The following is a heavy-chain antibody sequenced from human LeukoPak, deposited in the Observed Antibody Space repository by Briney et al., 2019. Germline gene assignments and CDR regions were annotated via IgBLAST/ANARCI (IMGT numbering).Heavy chain of an antibody. CDR3: ARSHLGELSYRG. V-gene: IGHV4-59*01. J-gene: IGHJ4*02. Sequence: SETLSLTCTVSGXSMSDYSWSWIRQPPGKGLEWVGYIYYSGTTKYNPALKSRVTIAVDTSKNQFSLRLSSVTTADTAVYYCARSHLGELSYRGWGQGTPVTVSS. D-gene: IGHD3-16*02. CDR1: GXSMSDYS. CDR2: IYYSGTT.